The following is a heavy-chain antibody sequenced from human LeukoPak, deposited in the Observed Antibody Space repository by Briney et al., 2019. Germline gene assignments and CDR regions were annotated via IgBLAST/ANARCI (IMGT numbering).Heavy chain of an antibody. CDR1: AFTFSTYG. J-gene: IGHJ6*03. V-gene: IGHV3-30*02. CDR3: ARATAYYMDV. D-gene: IGHD5-12*01. CDR2: IGYDGSNK. Sequence: GGSLRLSCAASAFTFSTYGLHWVRQAPGKGLEWVAFIGYDGSNKYYADSVKGRFTISRDNSKNTLYLQMNSLRAEDTAVYYCARATAYYMDVWGKGTTVTVSS.